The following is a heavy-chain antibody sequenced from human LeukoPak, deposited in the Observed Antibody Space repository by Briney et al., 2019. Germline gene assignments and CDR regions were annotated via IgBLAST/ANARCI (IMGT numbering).Heavy chain of an antibody. CDR1: GGSFSGYY. Sequence: PSETLSLTCAAYGGSFSGYYWSWIRQPPGKGLEWIGEINHSGSTNYNPSLKSRVTISVDTSKNQFSLKLSSVTAADTAVYYCRQSGYSYADDYWGQGTLVTVSS. CDR2: INHSGST. CDR3: RQSGYSYADDY. V-gene: IGHV4-34*01. J-gene: IGHJ4*02. D-gene: IGHD5-18*01.